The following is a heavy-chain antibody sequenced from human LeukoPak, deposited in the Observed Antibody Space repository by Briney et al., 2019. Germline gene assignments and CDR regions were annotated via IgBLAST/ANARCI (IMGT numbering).Heavy chain of an antibody. V-gene: IGHV1-2*02. Sequence: EASVKVSCKASGYTFTDYYIYWVRQAPGQGLEWMGWINPNNGGTDYAQNFQGRVTMTRDTSIGTAYMELSRLRSDDTAVYYCAIYSGSLQGLRYWGQGTLVTVSS. CDR1: GYTFTDYY. CDR3: AIYSGSLQGLRY. J-gene: IGHJ4*02. CDR2: INPNNGGT. D-gene: IGHD1-26*01.